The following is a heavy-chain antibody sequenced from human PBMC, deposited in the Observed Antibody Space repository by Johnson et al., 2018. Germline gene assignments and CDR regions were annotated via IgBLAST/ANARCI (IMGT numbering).Heavy chain of an antibody. CDR3: AKDQSPEVGVDPVDI. D-gene: IGHD1-26*01. CDR1: GFTFSSYW. CDR2: VKEDGREK. J-gene: IGHJ3*02. V-gene: IGHV3-7*01. Sequence: VQLVQSGGGLVQPGGSLRLSCAASGFTFSSYWMSWVRQAPGKGLEWVANVKEDGREKYYADSVKGRFTISRANSKNTLYLQMNSLRADDTAVSYCAKDQSPEVGVDPVDIWGQGTMVTVSS.